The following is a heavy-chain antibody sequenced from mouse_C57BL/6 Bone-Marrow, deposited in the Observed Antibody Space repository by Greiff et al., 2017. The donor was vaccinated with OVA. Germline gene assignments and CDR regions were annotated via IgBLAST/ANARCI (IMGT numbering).Heavy chain of an antibody. CDR3: ARPYYDYDVLAY. CDR1: GFTFSDYG. V-gene: IGHV5-15*04. D-gene: IGHD2-4*01. Sequence: EVKLVESGGGLVQPGGSLKLSCAASGFTFSDYGMAWVRQAPRKGPEWVAFISNLAYSIYYADTVTGRFTISRENAKNTLYLEMSSLRSEDTAMYYCARPYYDYDVLAYWGQGTLVTVSA. CDR2: ISNLAYSI. J-gene: IGHJ3*01.